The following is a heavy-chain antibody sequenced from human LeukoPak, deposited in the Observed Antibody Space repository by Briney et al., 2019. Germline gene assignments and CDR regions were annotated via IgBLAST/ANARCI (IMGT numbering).Heavy chain of an antibody. J-gene: IGHJ4*02. CDR3: ARAVAAAGFFDY. D-gene: IGHD6-13*01. V-gene: IGHV4-59*01. Sequence: PSETLSLTCTVSGGSNSSYYWSWIRQPPGKGLEWIGYIYYSGSTNYNPSLKSRVTISVDTSKNQFSLKLSSVTAADTAVYYCARAVAAAGFFDYWGQGTLVTVSS. CDR1: GGSNSSYY. CDR2: IYYSGST.